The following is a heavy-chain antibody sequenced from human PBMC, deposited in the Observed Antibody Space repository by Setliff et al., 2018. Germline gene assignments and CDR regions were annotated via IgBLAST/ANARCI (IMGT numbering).Heavy chain of an antibody. D-gene: IGHD5-18*01. V-gene: IGHV3-7*01. CDR1: GFTFRSYE. CDR2: IDPDGGYK. Sequence: GGSLRLSCAASGFTFRSYEMNWVRQAPGKGLEWVANIDPDGGYKQYEDSVKGRFTISRDKAKNSLFLQMNSLRAEDTALYYCAKFVGYTYGYNYWGRGTLVTVSS. CDR3: AKFVGYTYGYNY. J-gene: IGHJ4*02.